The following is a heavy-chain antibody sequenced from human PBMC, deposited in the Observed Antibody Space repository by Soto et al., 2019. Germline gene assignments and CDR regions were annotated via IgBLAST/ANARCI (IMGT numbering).Heavy chain of an antibody. J-gene: IGHJ5*02. CDR2: INPGNGDT. D-gene: IGHD3-10*01. CDR1: GGTLSSYT. V-gene: IGHV1-3*01. CDR3: TRDPGRSWFDP. Sequence: ASVKVSCKASGGTLSSYTLQWLRQAPGQRLEWMGWINPGNGDTKYSQTFQGRVTITSDTSASTAYMEPSSLRSEDTAVYYCTRDPGRSWFDPWGQGTLVTVSS.